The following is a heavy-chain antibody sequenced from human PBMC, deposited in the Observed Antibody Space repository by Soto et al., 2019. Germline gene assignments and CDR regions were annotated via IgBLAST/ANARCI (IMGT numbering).Heavy chain of an antibody. CDR1: GFTFSSYD. CDR2: IGTAGDT. V-gene: IGHV3-13*01. CDR3: ARDMMIVVVITTLYYYYGMDV. Sequence: LRLSCAASGFTFSSYDMHWVRQATGKGLEWVSAIGTAGDTYYPGSVKGRFTISRENAKNSLYLQMNSLRAGDTAVYYCARDMMIVVVITTLYYYYGMDVWGQGTTVTVSS. J-gene: IGHJ6*02. D-gene: IGHD3-22*01.